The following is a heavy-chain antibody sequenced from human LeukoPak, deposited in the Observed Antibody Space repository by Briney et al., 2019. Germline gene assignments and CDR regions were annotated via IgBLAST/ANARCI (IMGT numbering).Heavy chain of an antibody. Sequence: GGSLRLSCAASGFTFSSYAMSWVRQAPGKGLEWVSAINGSGGSTYYADSVKGRFTISRDNSKNTLYLQMNSLRAEDTAVYYCAKDPYSSSWYDYWGQGTLVTVSS. D-gene: IGHD6-13*01. CDR1: GFTFSSYA. J-gene: IGHJ4*02. CDR3: AKDPYSSSWYDY. V-gene: IGHV3-23*01. CDR2: INGSGGST.